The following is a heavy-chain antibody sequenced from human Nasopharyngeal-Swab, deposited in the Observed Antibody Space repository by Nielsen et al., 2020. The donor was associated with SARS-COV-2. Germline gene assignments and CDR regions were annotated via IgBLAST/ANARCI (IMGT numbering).Heavy chain of an antibody. Sequence: GSLRLSCTVSGGSISSYYWSWIRQPAGKGLEWIGRIYTSGSTNYNPSLKSRVTMSVDTSKNQFSLKLSSVTAADTALYYCARVDNYYDSSGYRQYYFDYWGQGTLVTVSS. CDR1: GGSISSYY. CDR3: ARVDNYYDSSGYRQYYFDY. V-gene: IGHV4-4*07. D-gene: IGHD3-22*01. CDR2: IYTSGST. J-gene: IGHJ4*02.